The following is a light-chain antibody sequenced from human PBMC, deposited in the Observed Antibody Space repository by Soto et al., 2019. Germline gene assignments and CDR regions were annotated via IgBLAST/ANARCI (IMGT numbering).Light chain of an antibody. J-gene: IGKJ4*01. CDR3: QQRRTWPLT. CDR1: QSVGTF. CDR2: DAS. Sequence: EIVLTQSPATLSLSPGESATLSCRASQSVGTFLAWYQHKPGQAPRLLILDASTRATGVPPRFSGSKSGTDFTLTISRLEPEDFVVYYCQQRRTWPLTFGGGTKVDI. V-gene: IGKV3-11*01.